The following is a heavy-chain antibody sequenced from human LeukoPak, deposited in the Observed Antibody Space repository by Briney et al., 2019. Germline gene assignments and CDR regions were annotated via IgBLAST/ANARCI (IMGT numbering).Heavy chain of an antibody. V-gene: IGHV1-2*02. D-gene: IGHD7-27*01. CDR2: INPNSVGT. Sequence: ASVKVSCKASGYTFTGYYMHWVRQAPGQGLEWMGWINPNSVGTNYAQKFQGRVTMTRDTSISTAYMELSGLRSDDTAVYYCARGPHWDPHFDYWGQGTLVTVSS. CDR1: GYTFTGYY. CDR3: ARGPHWDPHFDY. J-gene: IGHJ4*02.